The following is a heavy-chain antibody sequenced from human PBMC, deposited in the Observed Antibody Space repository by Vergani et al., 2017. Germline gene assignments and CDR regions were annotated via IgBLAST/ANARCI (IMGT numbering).Heavy chain of an antibody. V-gene: IGHV1-46*01. D-gene: IGHD3-22*01. J-gene: IGHJ5*02. Sequence: QVQLVQSGAEVKKPGASVKVSCKAPGSTFTSSYMHWVRQAPGQGLEWMGIINPSGGSTSYAQKFQGRVTMTRDTSTSTVYMELSSLRSEDTAVYYCARSSGRYNWFDPWGQGTLVIVSS. CDR3: ARSSGRYNWFDP. CDR1: GSTFTSSY. CDR2: INPSGGST.